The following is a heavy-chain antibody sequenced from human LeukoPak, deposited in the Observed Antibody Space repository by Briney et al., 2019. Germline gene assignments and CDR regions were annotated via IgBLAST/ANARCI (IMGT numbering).Heavy chain of an antibody. CDR3: ARHYGGNAVDY. CDR1: GGSISSSSYD. Sequence: PSETLSLTCTVSGGSISSSSYDWGWIRQPPGKGLEWIGSIYYGGSTYYNPSLKSRVTISVDTSKNQFSLKLSSVTAADTAVYYCARHYGGNAVDYWGQGTLVTVSS. D-gene: IGHD4-23*01. V-gene: IGHV4-39*01. J-gene: IGHJ4*02. CDR2: IYYGGST.